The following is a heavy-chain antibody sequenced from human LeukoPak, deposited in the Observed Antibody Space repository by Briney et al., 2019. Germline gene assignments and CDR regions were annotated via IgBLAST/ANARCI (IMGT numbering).Heavy chain of an antibody. V-gene: IGHV1-69*02. CDR1: GGTFSSYT. CDR2: IIPILGIA. J-gene: IGHJ4*02. D-gene: IGHD3-22*01. CDR3: ARGGSYDSSGYYSLGGY. Sequence: SVKVSCMASGGTFSSYTISWVRQAPGQGLEWMGRIIPILGIANYAQKFQGRVTITADKSTSTAYMEPSSLRSEDTAVYYCARGGSYDSSGYYSLGGYWGQGTLVTVSS.